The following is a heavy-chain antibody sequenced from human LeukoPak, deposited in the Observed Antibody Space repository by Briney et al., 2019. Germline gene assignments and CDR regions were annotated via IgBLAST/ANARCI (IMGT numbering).Heavy chain of an antibody. V-gene: IGHV1-8*01. CDR1: GYTFTSYD. D-gene: IGHD6-19*01. CDR3: ARGDVGSGWYPEGYFDS. Sequence: ASVKVSCKASGYTFTSYDINWVRQATGQGLEWMGWMNPNGGNTGYAQKFQGRVTMTRNTSIGTAYMELSSLRSEDTAVYYCARGDVGSGWYPEGYFDSWGQGTLVTVSS. J-gene: IGHJ4*02. CDR2: MNPNGGNT.